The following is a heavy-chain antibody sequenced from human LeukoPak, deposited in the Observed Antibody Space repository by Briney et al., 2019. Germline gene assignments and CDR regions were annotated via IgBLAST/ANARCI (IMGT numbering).Heavy chain of an antibody. CDR3: ARQHYDFWLPADY. J-gene: IGHJ4*02. V-gene: IGHV3-48*03. Sequence: GGSLRLSCAASGFTFSSHEMNWVRQARGKGLEWVSYISSSGSMIYYADSVKGRFTISRDNAKNSLYLQMNSLRAEDTAVYYCARQHYDFWLPADYWGQGTLVTVSS. CDR2: ISSSGSMI. CDR1: GFTFSSHE. D-gene: IGHD3-3*01.